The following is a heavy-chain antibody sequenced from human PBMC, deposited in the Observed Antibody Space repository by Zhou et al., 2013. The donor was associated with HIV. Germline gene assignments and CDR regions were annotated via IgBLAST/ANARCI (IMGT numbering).Heavy chain of an antibody. D-gene: IGHD3-3*01. CDR2: IIPIFGTA. Sequence: QVQLVQSGAEVKKPGSSVKVSCKASGGTFSSYAISWVRQAPGQGLEWMGGIIPIFGTANYAQKFQGRVTITTDESTSTAYMELSSLRSEDTAVYYCARGDFWSGYYHYYYYYMDVWGKGTTVTVSS. J-gene: IGHJ6*03. CDR3: ARGDFWSGYYHYYYYYMDV. V-gene: IGHV1-69*05. CDR1: GGTFSSYA.